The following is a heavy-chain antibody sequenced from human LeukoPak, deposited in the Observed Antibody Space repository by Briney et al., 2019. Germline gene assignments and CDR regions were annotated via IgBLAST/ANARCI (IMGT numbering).Heavy chain of an antibody. D-gene: IGHD3-3*01. CDR2: ISAYNGNT. CDR3: ARDQGYDFWSGYSDPYYFDY. Sequence: GASVKVSRKASGYTFTSYGISWVRQAPGQGLEWMGWISAYNGNTNYAQKLQGRVTMTTDTSTSTAYMELRSLRSDDTAVYYCARDQGYDFWSGYSDPYYFDYWGQGTLVTVSS. V-gene: IGHV1-18*01. CDR1: GYTFTSYG. J-gene: IGHJ4*02.